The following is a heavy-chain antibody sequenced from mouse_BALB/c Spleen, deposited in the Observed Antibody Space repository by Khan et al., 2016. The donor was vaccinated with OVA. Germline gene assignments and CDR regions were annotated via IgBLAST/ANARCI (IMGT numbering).Heavy chain of an antibody. CDR2: IYPSDSYS. CDR1: GYTFTNYW. Sequence: VQLQQPGIELVRPGASVKLSCKASGYTFTNYWKNWVKQRPGQGLEWIGNIYPSDSYSNYNQRFKDKATLTVDKSSSTAYLLLSSPTSEDSAVYYCTRGGVDGSSFAYWGQGTLVTVSA. CDR3: TRGGVDGSSFAY. D-gene: IGHD2-3*01. V-gene: IGHV1-69*02. J-gene: IGHJ3*01.